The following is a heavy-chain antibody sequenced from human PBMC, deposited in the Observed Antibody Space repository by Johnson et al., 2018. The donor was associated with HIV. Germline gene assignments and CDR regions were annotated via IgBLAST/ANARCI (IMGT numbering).Heavy chain of an antibody. V-gene: IGHV3-33*08. Sequence: QVQLVESVGGVVQPGRSLRLSCAASGFTFSSYAMHWVRQAPGKGLEWVAVIWYDGSEKYYVDSVTGRFTISRDNAKNSLYLQMSSLRAEDTAVYYCVRDTERDAFDIWGQGTMVTVSS. J-gene: IGHJ3*02. CDR1: GFTFSSYA. CDR2: IWYDGSEK. D-gene: IGHD2-8*02. CDR3: VRDTERDAFDI.